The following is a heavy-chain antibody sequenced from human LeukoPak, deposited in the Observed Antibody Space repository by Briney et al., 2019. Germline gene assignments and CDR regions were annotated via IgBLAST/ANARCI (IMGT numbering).Heavy chain of an antibody. CDR1: GFTFSSYG. J-gene: IGHJ5*02. D-gene: IGHD2-8*01. CDR3: AKGALDIELNWFDP. V-gene: IGHV3-30*18. Sequence: PGGSLRLSCAASGFTFSSYGMHWVRQAPGKGLEWVAVISYDGSNKYYADSVKGRFTISRDNSKNTLYLQMNSLRAEDTAVYYCAKGALDIELNWFDPWGQGTLVTVSS. CDR2: ISYDGSNK.